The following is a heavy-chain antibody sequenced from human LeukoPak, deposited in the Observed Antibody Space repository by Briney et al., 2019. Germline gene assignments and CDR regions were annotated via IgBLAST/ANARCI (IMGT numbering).Heavy chain of an antibody. CDR1: GFTFSSYW. CDR3: AKASAMIVVVSKHFDY. CDR2: IKQDGSEK. V-gene: IGHV3-7*03. D-gene: IGHD3-22*01. Sequence: GGSLRLSCAASGFTFSSYWMNWVRQAPGKGLEWVANIKQDGSEKYYVDSVKGRFTISRDNAKNSLYLQMNSLRAEDTAVYYCAKASAMIVVVSKHFDYWGQGTLVTVSS. J-gene: IGHJ4*02.